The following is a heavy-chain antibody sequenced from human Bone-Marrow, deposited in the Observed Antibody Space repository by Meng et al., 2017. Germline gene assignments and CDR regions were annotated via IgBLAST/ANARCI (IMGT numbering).Heavy chain of an antibody. CDR3: AREAYSTSLSSATGFDY. J-gene: IGHJ4*02. V-gene: IGHV4-34*01. Sequence: QVQLRQRGAGLLKPSETLSLTCPVYGGSFSGFYWNWFRQPPGKGLEWIAGINHSGSTNINPSLKSRVTILADTSKNQFSLKVRSVTAADTAVYYCAREAYSTSLSSATGFDYWGQGTLVTVSS. CDR1: GGSFSGFY. D-gene: IGHD6-13*01. CDR2: INHSGST.